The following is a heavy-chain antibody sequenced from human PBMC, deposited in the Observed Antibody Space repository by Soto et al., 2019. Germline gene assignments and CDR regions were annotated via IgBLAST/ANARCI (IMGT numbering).Heavy chain of an antibody. J-gene: IGHJ4*02. CDR1: GFTFNNDW. Sequence: EVHLVESGGGFVEPGGSLRLSCAASGFTFNNDWMSWVRQAPGKGLEWIGRIRSKTAGGTTDYAAPVKGRFTISRDDSKNTLYLQMNSLKTEDTAVYYCTTDIGYTCYTFNFDYWGQGTLVTVSS. CDR3: TTDIGYTCYTFNFDY. CDR2: IRSKTAGGTT. V-gene: IGHV3-15*01. D-gene: IGHD6-25*01.